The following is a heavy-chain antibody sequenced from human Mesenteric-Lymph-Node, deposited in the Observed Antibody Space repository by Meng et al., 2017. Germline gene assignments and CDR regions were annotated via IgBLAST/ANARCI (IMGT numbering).Heavy chain of an antibody. Sequence: GGSLRLSCVASGFTFSTYSMSWARQAPGTGLEWVSAISASGSTFYTDSVKGRFTVSRDSSKNTIYLQMNSLRAEDTAVYYCAKNRGYCSGGSCYEDYWGQGTLVTGSS. J-gene: IGHJ4*02. D-gene: IGHD2-15*01. CDR1: GFTFSTYS. V-gene: IGHV3-23*01. CDR3: AKNRGYCSGGSCYEDY. CDR2: ISASGST.